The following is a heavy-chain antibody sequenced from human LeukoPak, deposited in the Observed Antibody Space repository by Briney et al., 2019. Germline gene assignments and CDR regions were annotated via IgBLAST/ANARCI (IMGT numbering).Heavy chain of an antibody. CDR3: VRDLGHSRHYFEY. D-gene: IGHD7-27*01. CDR1: GFTFNSFF. J-gene: IGHJ4*02. Sequence: GGSLRLSCAASGFTFNSFFLNWVRLTPGRELEWLACISQDGSETFYMDSVRGRFTISRDNTKNSLYLQMDSLRAEDSAVYFCVRDLGHSRHYFEYWGQGALVTVSS. V-gene: IGHV3-7*01. CDR2: ISQDGSET.